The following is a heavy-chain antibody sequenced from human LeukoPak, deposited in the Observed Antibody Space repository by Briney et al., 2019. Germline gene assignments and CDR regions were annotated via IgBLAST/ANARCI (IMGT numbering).Heavy chain of an antibody. CDR2: ISGSADNT. V-gene: IGHV3-23*01. Sequence: GGSLRLSCAASGFTFSNYAMSWVRQAPGKGLEWVSGISGSADNTYYADSVKGRFRIFRDNSKNTQYLQMNSLRAEDTAVYYCVKEGHDFWSGYYTVDYWGQGTLVTVSS. CDR1: GFTFSNYA. CDR3: VKEGHDFWSGYYTVDY. J-gene: IGHJ4*02. D-gene: IGHD3-3*01.